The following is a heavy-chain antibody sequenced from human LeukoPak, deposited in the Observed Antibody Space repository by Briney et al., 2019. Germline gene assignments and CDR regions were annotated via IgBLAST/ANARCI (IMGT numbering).Heavy chain of an antibody. J-gene: IGHJ4*02. CDR3: VGISSGYYFDY. Sequence: PGGSPRLSCAASGFTFSSYSMNWVRQAPGKGLEWVSAISGSGGSTYYADSVKGRFTISRDNSKNTLYLQMNSLRAEDTAVYYCVGISSGYYFDYWGQGTLVTVSP. CDR1: GFTFSSYS. CDR2: ISGSGGST. D-gene: IGHD3-22*01. V-gene: IGHV3-23*01.